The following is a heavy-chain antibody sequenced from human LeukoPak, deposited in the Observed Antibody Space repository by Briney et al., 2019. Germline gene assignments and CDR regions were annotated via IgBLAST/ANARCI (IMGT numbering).Heavy chain of an antibody. Sequence: GGSLRLSCAASGFTFSSYAMSWVRQAPGKGLEWVSAISGSGGSTYYADSVKGRFTISRDNSKNTLYLQMNSLRAEDTAVYYCVKGGTKMIVVDYWGQGTLVTVSS. CDR2: ISGSGGST. CDR1: GFTFSSYA. V-gene: IGHV3-23*01. CDR3: VKGGTKMIVVDY. J-gene: IGHJ4*02. D-gene: IGHD3-22*01.